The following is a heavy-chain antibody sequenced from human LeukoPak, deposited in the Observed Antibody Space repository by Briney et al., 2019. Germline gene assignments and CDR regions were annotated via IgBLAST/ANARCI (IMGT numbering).Heavy chain of an antibody. CDR2: MNPNSGNT. V-gene: IGHV1-8*01. CDR3: ARGNPPSYYMDV. J-gene: IGHJ6*03. CDR1: GYTFTSYD. Sequence: ASVKVSCKASGYTFTSYDINWVRQATGQGLEWMGWMNPNSGNTGYAQKFQGRVTMTRNTSISTAYMELSSLRSEDTAVYYCARGNPPSYYMDVWGKGTTVTVSS.